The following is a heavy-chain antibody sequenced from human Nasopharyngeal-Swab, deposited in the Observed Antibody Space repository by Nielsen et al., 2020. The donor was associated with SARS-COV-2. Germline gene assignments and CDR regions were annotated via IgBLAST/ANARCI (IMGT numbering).Heavy chain of an antibody. V-gene: IGHV3-23*01. CDR2: ILGCGGSP. J-gene: IGHJ4*02. Sequence: GEALKLSCASSGFTFRSYAMSLVRQAPGKGLEWVSAILGCGGSPYYADPVKCRFTISRDNSKNTLYLQMNSLRAEDTAVYYCANSRTYYDILTGYYIGLSFDYWGKGNLVTVSS. D-gene: IGHD3-9*01. CDR3: ANSRTYYDILTGYYIGLSFDY. CDR1: GFTFRSYA.